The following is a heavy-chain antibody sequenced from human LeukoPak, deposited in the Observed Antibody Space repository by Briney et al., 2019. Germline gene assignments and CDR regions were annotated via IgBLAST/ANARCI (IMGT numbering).Heavy chain of an antibody. D-gene: IGHD2-2*01. CDR3: ARQLGYCSSTSCYDFDY. CDR2: ISAYNGNT. Sequence: ASVKVSCKASGYTFTSYGISWVRQAPGQGLEWMGWISAYNGNTNYAQKLQGRVTMTTDTSTSTAYMELRSLRSDDTAVYYCARQLGYCSSTSCYDFDYWGQGTLVTVSS. J-gene: IGHJ4*02. V-gene: IGHV1-18*01. CDR1: GYTFTSYG.